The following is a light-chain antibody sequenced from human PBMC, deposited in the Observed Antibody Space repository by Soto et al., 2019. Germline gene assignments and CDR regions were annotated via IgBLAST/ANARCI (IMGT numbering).Light chain of an antibody. V-gene: IGKV3-11*01. CDR2: DAS. CDR1: QSVYSN. CDR3: QQRSNWLWT. J-gene: IGKJ1*01. Sequence: EIVMTQSPATLSVSPGEGGTLSCRASQSVYSNVAWYQQKPGQAPRLLIYDASNRATGIPARFSGSGSGTDFTLTISSLEPEDFAVYYCQQRSNWLWTFGQGTKVDIK.